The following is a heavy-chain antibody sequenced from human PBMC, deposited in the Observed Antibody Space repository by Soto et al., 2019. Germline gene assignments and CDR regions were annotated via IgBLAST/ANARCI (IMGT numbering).Heavy chain of an antibody. CDR2: VSGRDTYT. D-gene: IGHD6-13*01. CDR3: AKYLLTGIAASCTVY. V-gene: IGHV3-23*01. CDR1: GFTFSNDA. J-gene: IGHJ4*02. Sequence: GGSLRLSCVASGFTFSNDAMSWVRQLPGKGLEWVAVVSGRDTYTEYAESVKGRFTISRDNSRNTLYLQMNSLRVEDTALYYCAKYLLTGIAASCTVYWGQGTLLT.